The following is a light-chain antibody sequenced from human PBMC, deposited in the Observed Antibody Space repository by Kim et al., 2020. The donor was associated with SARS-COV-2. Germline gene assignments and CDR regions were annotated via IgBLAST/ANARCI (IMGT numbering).Light chain of an antibody. V-gene: IGKV3-20*01. Sequence: SPVERATLSCRASQSLSSHSFSWYQQIPGQSPRLLMYDASNRAAGIRDRFSGSGSGTVFTLTISSLEPEDFALYYCQQYETSPPSFGQVTKVDIK. CDR2: DAS. J-gene: IGKJ1*01. CDR1: QSLSSHS. CDR3: QQYETSPPS.